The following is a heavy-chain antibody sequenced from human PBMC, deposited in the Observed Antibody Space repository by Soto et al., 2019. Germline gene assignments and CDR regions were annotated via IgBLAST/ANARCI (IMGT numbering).Heavy chain of an antibody. CDR3: ARERVAAAEDYYYYGMDV. V-gene: IGHV3-33*01. CDR2: IWYDGSNK. D-gene: IGHD6-13*01. J-gene: IGHJ6*02. Sequence: GGSLRLSCAASGFTFSSYGMHWVRQAPGKGLEWVAVIWYDGSNKYYADSVKGRFTISRDNSKDTLYLQMNSLRAEDTAVYYCARERVAAAEDYYYYGMDVWGQGTTVTVSS. CDR1: GFTFSSYG.